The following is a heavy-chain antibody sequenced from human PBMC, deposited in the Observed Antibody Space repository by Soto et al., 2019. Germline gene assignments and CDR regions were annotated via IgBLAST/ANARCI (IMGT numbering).Heavy chain of an antibody. Sequence: SETLSLTCAFYGGSFSGYYWSWIRQPPGKGLEWIGEINHSGSTNYNPSLKSRVTISVDTSKNQFSLKLSSVTAADTAVYYCAGAAARHTYWGQGTLVTVSS. J-gene: IGHJ4*02. V-gene: IGHV4-34*01. D-gene: IGHD6-6*01. CDR3: AGAAARHTY. CDR2: INHSGST. CDR1: GGSFSGYY.